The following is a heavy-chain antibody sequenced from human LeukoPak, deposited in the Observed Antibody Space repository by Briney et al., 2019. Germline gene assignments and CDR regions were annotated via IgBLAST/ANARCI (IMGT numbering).Heavy chain of an antibody. J-gene: IGHJ5*02. D-gene: IGHD3-10*01. CDR1: GFTFSSCA. Sequence: GGSLRLSCAASGFTFSSCAMSWVRQAPGKGLEWVSSISSSSSYIYYADSVKGRFTISRDNAKNSLYLQMNSLRAEDTAVYYCARVGYGSGSYYNPWGQGTLVTVSS. CDR3: ARVGYGSGSYYNP. V-gene: IGHV3-21*01. CDR2: ISSSSSYI.